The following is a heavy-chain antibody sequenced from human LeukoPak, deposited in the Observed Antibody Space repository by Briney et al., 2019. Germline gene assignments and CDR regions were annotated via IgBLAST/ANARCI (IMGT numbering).Heavy chain of an antibody. V-gene: IGHV1-2*02. J-gene: IGHJ4*02. CDR2: INPNSGGT. Sequence: GASVKVSCKASGYTFTGYYMHWVRQAPGQGLEWMGWINPNSGGTNYAQKFQGRVTMTRNTSISTAYMELSSLRSEDTAVYYCARGGGRADYVWGSYTPFEDYWGQGTLVTVSS. D-gene: IGHD3-16*01. CDR3: ARGGGRADYVWGSYTPFEDY. CDR1: GYTFTGYY.